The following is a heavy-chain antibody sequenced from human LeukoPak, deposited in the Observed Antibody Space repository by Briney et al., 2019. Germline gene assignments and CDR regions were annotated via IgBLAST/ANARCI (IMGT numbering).Heavy chain of an antibody. CDR3: ARVLGYSSGWQYFDY. CDR1: GFTFSRYA. CDR2: ISYNGVNK. V-gene: IGHV3-30*14. D-gene: IGHD6-19*01. J-gene: IGHJ4*02. Sequence: GGSLRLSCAASGFTFSRYAMHWVRQAPGKGLEWVAFISYNGVNKNYADSVKGRFTISRDNSKNTLYLQMNSLRAEDTAVYYCARVLGYSSGWQYFDYWGQGTLVTVSS.